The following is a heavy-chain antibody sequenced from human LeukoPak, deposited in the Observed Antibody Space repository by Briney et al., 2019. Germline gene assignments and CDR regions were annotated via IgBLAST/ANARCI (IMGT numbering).Heavy chain of an antibody. CDR2: INWNGGST. Sequence: GGSLRLSCAASGFTFDDYGMSWVRQAPGKGLEWVSGINWNGGSTGYADSVKGRFTISRDNAKNSLYLQMNSLRAEDMALYYCAKGQRYTTGGAFDIWGQGTMVTVSS. CDR3: AKGQRYTTGGAFDI. D-gene: IGHD5-24*01. CDR1: GFTFDDYG. V-gene: IGHV3-20*04. J-gene: IGHJ3*02.